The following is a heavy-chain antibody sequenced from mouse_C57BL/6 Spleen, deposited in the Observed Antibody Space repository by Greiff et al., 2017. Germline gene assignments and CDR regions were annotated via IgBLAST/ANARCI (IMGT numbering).Heavy chain of an antibody. V-gene: IGHV1-42*01. CDR2: INPSTGGT. CDR1: GYSFTGYC. CDR3: ARADSGAMDY. Sequence: VQLQQPGPELVKPGASVKMSCKASGYSFTGYCMNWVKQSPGQSLEWIGEINPSTGGTTYNQKFKAKATLTVDKSSSTAYMQLKSLTSEDSAVYYCARADSGAMDYWGQGTSVTVSS. D-gene: IGHD2-13*01. J-gene: IGHJ4*01.